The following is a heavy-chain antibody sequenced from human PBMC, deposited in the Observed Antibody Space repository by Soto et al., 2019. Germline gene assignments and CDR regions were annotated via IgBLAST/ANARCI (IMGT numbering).Heavy chain of an antibody. Sequence: QLQLQESGSGLVKPSQTLSLTCAVSGGSISSGGYSWSWIRQPPGKGLEWIGYISHSGSTYYNPSPKSRFTISVDRSKNQFSLKLSSVTAADTAVYYCASVYHDDHWFDPWGQGTLVTVSS. J-gene: IGHJ5*02. CDR1: GGSISSGGYS. D-gene: IGHD3-3*01. CDR3: ASVYHDDHWFDP. V-gene: IGHV4-30-2*01. CDR2: ISHSGST.